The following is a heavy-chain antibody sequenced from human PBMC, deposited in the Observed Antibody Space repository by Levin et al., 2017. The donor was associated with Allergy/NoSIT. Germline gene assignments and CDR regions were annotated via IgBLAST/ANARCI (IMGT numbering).Heavy chain of an antibody. CDR3: ARKRIVVALDAFDI. CDR1: GFTFSNYH. D-gene: IGHD3-22*01. J-gene: IGHJ3*02. CDR2: ISSGSDYI. V-gene: IGHV3-21*01. Sequence: GESLKISCAASGFTFSNYHMNWVRQAPGKGLEWVSSISSGSDYIYYSDSLKGRFTISRDNSKNTLYLQMNSLRAEDTAVYYCARKRIVVALDAFDIWGQGTMVTVSS.